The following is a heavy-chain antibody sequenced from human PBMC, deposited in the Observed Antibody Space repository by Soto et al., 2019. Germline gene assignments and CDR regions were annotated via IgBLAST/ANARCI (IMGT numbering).Heavy chain of an antibody. CDR3: ATDPAYDNLTDYQEYFDY. V-gene: IGHV4-4*02. CDR2: IYHSGST. CDR1: GGAISSSNW. J-gene: IGHJ4*02. D-gene: IGHD3-9*01. Sequence: QVQLQASGPGLVTPLGTLSLTCAVSGGAISSSNWWSWVRQPPGKGLEWIGEIYHSGSTNYNPSLHSKVTISGDNSKNPCSLKLSSVTASDTAVYYCATDPAYDNLTDYQEYFDYWCQGTLVTVSS.